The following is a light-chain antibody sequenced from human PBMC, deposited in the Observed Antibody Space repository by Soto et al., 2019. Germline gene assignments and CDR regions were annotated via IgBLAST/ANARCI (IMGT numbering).Light chain of an antibody. J-gene: IGLJ1*01. Sequence: QSALTQPASVSGSPGQSITISCTGTSRDVGSYNLVSWYQQHPGKAPKLMIYEGSKRPSGISSRFSGSKSGNSASLTISGLQAEDEADYYCCSDASSGTYVFGNGTKLNV. CDR2: EGS. CDR3: CSDASSGTYV. V-gene: IGLV2-23*01. CDR1: SRDVGSYNL.